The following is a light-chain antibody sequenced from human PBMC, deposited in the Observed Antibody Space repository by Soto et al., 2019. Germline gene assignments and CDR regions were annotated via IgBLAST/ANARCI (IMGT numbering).Light chain of an antibody. CDR1: QSISKW. CDR2: DAS. V-gene: IGKV1-5*01. Sequence: DIHVTQSPSTLSASVGDRVTMTCRASQSISKWLAWYQQKPGTAPKLLIYDASNLESGVPSRFSGSGSGTEFTLTIRSLQPDDFATYYCHQYDSYSPLTFGGGTKVDIK. J-gene: IGKJ4*01. CDR3: HQYDSYSPLT.